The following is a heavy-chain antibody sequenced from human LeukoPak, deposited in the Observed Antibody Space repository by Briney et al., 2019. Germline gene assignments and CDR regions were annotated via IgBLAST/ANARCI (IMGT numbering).Heavy chain of an antibody. CDR2: IRFDGNNK. D-gene: IGHD3-3*01. J-gene: IGHJ4*02. Sequence: PGGSLRLSCAASGFTFSSYGMHWVRQAPGKGLEWVAFIRFDGNNKYYADSVKGRFTISRDNSKNTLYLQMNSLRPEDTAVYYCATRVGGPEGYWGQGTLVTVSS. CDR1: GFTFSSYG. V-gene: IGHV3-30*02. CDR3: ATRVGGPEGY.